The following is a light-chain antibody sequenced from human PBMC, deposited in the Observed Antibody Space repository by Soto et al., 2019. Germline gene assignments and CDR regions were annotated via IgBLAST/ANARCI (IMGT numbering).Light chain of an antibody. CDR3: SSYTSTSPVV. CDR2: SVS. Sequence: QSVLTQPASVSGSPGQSITISCTGTSNDVGCYNSVSWYHQHPGKAPQLMIYSVSNRPSGVSNRFSASKSGNTASLTISGLQAEDEADYYCSSYTSTSPVVLGGGTKLAVL. J-gene: IGLJ2*01. V-gene: IGLV2-14*01. CDR1: SNDVGCYNS.